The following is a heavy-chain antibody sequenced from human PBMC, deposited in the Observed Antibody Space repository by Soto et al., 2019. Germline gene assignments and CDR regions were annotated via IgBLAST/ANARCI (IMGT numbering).Heavy chain of an antibody. CDR1: GGSISSGDYY. J-gene: IGHJ5*02. V-gene: IGHV4-30-4*01. CDR2: IYYSGST. CDR3: AGIQSKRLSGLDP. D-gene: IGHD5-18*01. Sequence: PSETLSLTCTVSGGSISSGDYYWSWIRQPPGKGLEWIGYIYYSGSTYYNPSLKSRVTISVDTSNNQFSLKLSSVTAADTAVYYCAGIQSKRLSGLDPWGQGTLVTVSS.